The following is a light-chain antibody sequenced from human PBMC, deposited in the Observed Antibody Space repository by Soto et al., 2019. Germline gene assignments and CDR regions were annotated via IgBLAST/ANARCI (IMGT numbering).Light chain of an antibody. V-gene: IGKV3-15*01. CDR1: QSVSST. CDR3: QQYNTWPRT. CDR2: GAS. J-gene: IGKJ1*01. Sequence: EIVMTQSPVTLSVPPGESATLSCRASQSVSSTLAWFQQKPGRAPRLLIYGASTRATGIPARFSGSGSGTDFTLAISSLQSEDFAVYYCQQYNTWPRTFGQGTKVDIK.